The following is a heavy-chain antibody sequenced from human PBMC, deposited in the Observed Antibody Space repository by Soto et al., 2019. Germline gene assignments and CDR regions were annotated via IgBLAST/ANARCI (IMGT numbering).Heavy chain of an antibody. CDR2: ILPIFDTT. CDR3: ATGGRVYSSAPRFDFEY. Sequence: QVQLVQSGAEVKKPGSSVKVSCQASGGIFSSNAISWVRQAPGQGLEWMGGILPIFDTTHYAQKFQGRVTITADESTSTAYMELSSLTSEDTALYYCATGGRVYSSAPRFDFEYWGKGTLVTVSS. D-gene: IGHD5-18*01. CDR1: GGIFSSNA. J-gene: IGHJ4*02. V-gene: IGHV1-69*01.